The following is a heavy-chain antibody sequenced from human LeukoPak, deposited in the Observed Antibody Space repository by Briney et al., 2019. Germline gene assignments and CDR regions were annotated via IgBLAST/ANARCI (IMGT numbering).Heavy chain of an antibody. CDR2: IKSKADGGTT. V-gene: IGHV3-15*01. CDR1: GFTFSDAW. D-gene: IGHD5-18*01. J-gene: IGHJ6*02. CDR3: TTDPYTAMGYYFYAMDV. Sequence: PGGSLRLSCAASGFTFSDAWMSWVRQAPGKGLEWVGRIKSKADGGTTDYGAPVKGRFTISRDDAKNTLYLQMSSLKSEDTAVYYCTTDPYTAMGYYFYAMDVWGQGTTVTVSS.